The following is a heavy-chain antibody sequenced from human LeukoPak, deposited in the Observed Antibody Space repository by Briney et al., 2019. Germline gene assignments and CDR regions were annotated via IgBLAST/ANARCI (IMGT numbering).Heavy chain of an antibody. CDR3: ARGPLRGWFDP. CDR2: IYYTGST. Sequence: PETLSLTCTVSGDSVSSGYNYWSWIRQPPGKGLEWIGHIYYTGSTNYNPSLKSRVTVSVDTSKNHFSLKLNSVTAADTAVYYCARGPLRGWFDPWGQGTLVTVSS. J-gene: IGHJ5*02. V-gene: IGHV4-61*03. CDR1: GDSVSSGYNY.